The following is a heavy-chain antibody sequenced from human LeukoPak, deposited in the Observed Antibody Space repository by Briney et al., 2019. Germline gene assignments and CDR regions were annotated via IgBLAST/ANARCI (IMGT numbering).Heavy chain of an antibody. CDR3: AKDRESAGMDV. CDR2: ISYDGSNK. V-gene: IGHV3-30-3*01. D-gene: IGHD2-15*01. J-gene: IGHJ6*02. Sequence: GSLRLSCAAPGFTFSSYAMHWVRQAPGKGLEWVAVISYDGSNKYYADSVKGRFTISRDNSKNTLYLQMNSLRAEDTAVYYCAKDRESAGMDVWGQGTTVTVSS. CDR1: GFTFSSYA.